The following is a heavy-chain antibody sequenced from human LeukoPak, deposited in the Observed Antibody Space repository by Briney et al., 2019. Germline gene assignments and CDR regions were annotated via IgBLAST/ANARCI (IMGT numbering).Heavy chain of an antibody. CDR2: IFHSGST. D-gene: IGHD1-26*01. CDR1: NGSITTNSYY. CDR3: ARPWGVGAPFDP. J-gene: IGHJ5*02. Sequence: SETLPLTCTVSNGSITTNSYYWGWIRQPPGKGLEWIGTIFHSGSTYYNPSLKSRVTITVDTSKNQFSLNLNSVTSADTAVYYCARPWGVGAPFDPRGPGTLVTVSS. V-gene: IGHV4-39*01.